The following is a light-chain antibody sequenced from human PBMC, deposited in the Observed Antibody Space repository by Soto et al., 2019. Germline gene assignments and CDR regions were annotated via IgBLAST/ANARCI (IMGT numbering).Light chain of an antibody. J-gene: IGLJ1*01. V-gene: IGLV1-44*01. CDR3: AAWDDSMNEYV. CDR1: ISNIVLNS. CDR2: GNN. Sequence: QSLLTHAPSVSRTPGQRVTITFSGSISNIVLNSLNWYQHLPGTAPKLLTHGNNHRPSGVPDRFSGSKSGTSASLDISGLQPEDEADYCCAAWDDSMNEYVFGDGNKVTV.